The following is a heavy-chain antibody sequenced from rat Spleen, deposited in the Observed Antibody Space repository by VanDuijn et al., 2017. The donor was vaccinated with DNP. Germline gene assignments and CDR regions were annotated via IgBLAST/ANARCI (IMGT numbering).Heavy chain of an antibody. CDR1: GFTFSDYA. CDR3: TRVDYGGYLDY. V-gene: IGHV5-17*01. Sequence: EVQLVESGGGLVQPGRSLKLSCAASGFTFSDYAMAWVRQAPKKGLEWVATISYDGSRPYYRDSVKGRCTISRDKAKSTLYLQMDSLRSEATATYYCTRVDYGGYLDYWGQGVMVTVSS. D-gene: IGHD1-11*01. CDR2: ISYDGSRP. J-gene: IGHJ2*01.